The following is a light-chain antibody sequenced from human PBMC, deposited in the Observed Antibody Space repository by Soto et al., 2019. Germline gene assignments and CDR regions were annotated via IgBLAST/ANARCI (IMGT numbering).Light chain of an antibody. CDR1: QGISTY. CDR3: QQLYSYPYT. J-gene: IGKJ2*01. CDR2: VAS. Sequence: DIQLTQSPSFLSASVEDRVTITCRASQGISTYLAWYQQKSGKAPKLLIYVASTLQSGVPSRFSGSGSGTEFTVTISSLQPEDLAIYYCQQLYSYPYTFGQGTKLEI. V-gene: IGKV1-9*01.